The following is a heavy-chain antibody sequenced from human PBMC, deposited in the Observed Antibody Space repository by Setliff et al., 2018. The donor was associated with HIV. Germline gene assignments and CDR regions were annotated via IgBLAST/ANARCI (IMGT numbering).Heavy chain of an antibody. CDR3: ARGTWMQARWRFDS. D-gene: IGHD5-18*01. Sequence: GASVKVSCKASGGTFNNYAISWVRQAPGQGREWMGGIIPILGTTNYAQKIQGRVKFSADESTGTAYMDLTRLRVDDTAIYYCARGTWMQARWRFDSWGQGTQVTVSS. V-gene: IGHV1-69*13. CDR2: IIPILGTT. J-gene: IGHJ5*01. CDR1: GGTFNNYA.